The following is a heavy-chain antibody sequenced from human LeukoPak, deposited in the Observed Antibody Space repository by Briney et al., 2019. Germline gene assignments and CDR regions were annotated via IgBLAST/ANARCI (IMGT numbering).Heavy chain of an antibody. CDR3: ARAPLSSSSSGKVYHYYYGMDV. CDR1: GYTFTSYG. Sequence: GASVKVSCKASGYTFTSYGVSWVRQAPGQGLEWMGWISPHNGNTNYAQKLQGRVTMTTDTSTSTAYMELRSLRSDDTAVYFCARAPLSSSSSGKVYHYYYGMDVWGQGATVTVSS. J-gene: IGHJ6*02. D-gene: IGHD6-13*01. V-gene: IGHV1-18*01. CDR2: ISPHNGNT.